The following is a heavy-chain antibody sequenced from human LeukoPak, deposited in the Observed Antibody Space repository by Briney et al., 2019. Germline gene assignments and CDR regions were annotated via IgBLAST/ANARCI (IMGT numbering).Heavy chain of an antibody. J-gene: IGHJ4*02. CDR1: GGSFSGYY. CDR3: ARLGIVGATGGFDY. Sequence: SETLSLTCAVYGGSFSGYYWSWIRQPPGKGLEWIGEINHSGSTNYNPSLKSRVTISVDTSKNQFSLKLSSVTAADTAVYYCARLGIVGATGGFDYWGQGTLVTVSS. CDR2: INHSGST. D-gene: IGHD1-26*01. V-gene: IGHV4-34*01.